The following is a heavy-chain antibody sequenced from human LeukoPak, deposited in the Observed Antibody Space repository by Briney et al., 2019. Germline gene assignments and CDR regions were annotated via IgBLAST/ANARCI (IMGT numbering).Heavy chain of an antibody. Sequence: SETLSLTCTVSGGSISSSSYYWGWIRQPPGKGLEWIGSIYYSGSTYYNPSLKSRVTISVDTSKNQFSLKLSSVTAADTAVYYCARRDLPNSSGWYYFDYWGQGTLVTVSS. CDR2: IYYSGST. D-gene: IGHD6-19*01. CDR3: ARRDLPNSSGWYYFDY. V-gene: IGHV4-39*01. J-gene: IGHJ4*02. CDR1: GGSISSSSYY.